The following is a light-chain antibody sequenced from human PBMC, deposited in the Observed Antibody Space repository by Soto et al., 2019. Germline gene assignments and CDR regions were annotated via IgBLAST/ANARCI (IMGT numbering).Light chain of an antibody. V-gene: IGLV2-14*01. J-gene: IGLJ1*01. CDR2: EVS. CDR1: STDVGGYNY. Sequence: QSALTQPASVSGSPGQSITISCTGTSTDVGGYNYVSWYQQYPGKAPKLMIYEVSNRPSGVSNRLSGSKSGNTASLTISGLQSDDEADYYCRSYTSSRPPLVFGTGTKLTVL. CDR3: RSYTSSRPPLV.